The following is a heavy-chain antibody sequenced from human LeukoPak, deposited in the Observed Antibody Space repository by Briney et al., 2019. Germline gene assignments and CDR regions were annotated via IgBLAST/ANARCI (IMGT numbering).Heavy chain of an antibody. CDR2: IKQDGSEK. Sequence: GGSLRLSCAASGFTFSSYWMSWVRQAPGKGLEWVANIKQDGSEKYYVDSVKGRFTISRDNAKNSLYLQMNSLRAEDTAVNYCARGDYGSGPSPDYWGQGTLVTVSS. J-gene: IGHJ4*02. CDR3: ARGDYGSGPSPDY. CDR1: GFTFSSYW. V-gene: IGHV3-7*01. D-gene: IGHD3-10*01.